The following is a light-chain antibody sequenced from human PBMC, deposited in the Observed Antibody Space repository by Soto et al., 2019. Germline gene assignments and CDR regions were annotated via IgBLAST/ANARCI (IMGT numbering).Light chain of an antibody. CDR3: QQNFSALRT. CDR1: QTLNNY. V-gene: IGKV1-39*01. J-gene: IGKJ4*01. CDR2: AAS. Sequence: DIQMTHSPSSLAASLRDRITITSRASQTLNNYLTWFQQKPGTVPKLLISAASTLQTGVPSRFSGSGSGTEFTLTISSLQPEDFATYYCQQNFSALRTFGGGTKVDIK.